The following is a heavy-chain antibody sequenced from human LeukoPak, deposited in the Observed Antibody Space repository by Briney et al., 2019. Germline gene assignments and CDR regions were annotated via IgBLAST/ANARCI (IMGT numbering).Heavy chain of an antibody. J-gene: IGHJ4*02. CDR3: ARRGGLRRPFDY. CDR1: GGSFSGYY. CDR2: INHSGST. V-gene: IGHV4-34*01. Sequence: PSETLSLTCAVYGGSFSGYYWSWIRQPPGKGLEWIGEINHSGSTNYNPSLKSRVTISVDTSKNQFSLKLSSVTAADTAVYYCARRGGLRRPFDYWGQGTLVTVSS. D-gene: IGHD2-21*01.